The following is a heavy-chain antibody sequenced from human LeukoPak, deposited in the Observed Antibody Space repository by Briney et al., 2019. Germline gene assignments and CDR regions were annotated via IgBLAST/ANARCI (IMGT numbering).Heavy chain of an antibody. V-gene: IGHV4-34*01. Sequence: SEALSLTCAVYGGSFSGYYWGWIRQPPGKGLEWIGEINHSGSTNYNPSLKSRVTISVDTSKNQFSLKLSSVTAADTAVYYCARRGRYCSSTSCYIDYWGQGTLVTVSS. CDR1: GGSFSGYY. CDR3: ARRGRYCSSTSCYIDY. D-gene: IGHD2-2*02. CDR2: INHSGST. J-gene: IGHJ4*02.